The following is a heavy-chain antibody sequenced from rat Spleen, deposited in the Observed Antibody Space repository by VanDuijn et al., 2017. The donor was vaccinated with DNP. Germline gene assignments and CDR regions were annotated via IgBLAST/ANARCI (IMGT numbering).Heavy chain of an antibody. CDR1: GFTFSDYN. Sequence: EVQLVESGGGLVQPGRSLKLSCAASGFTFSDYNMAWVRQAPKKGLEWVATISYDGSSTYYRDSVKGRFTISRDNAKSTLYLQMDSLRSEDTATYYCARLNTRARDYWGQGVMVTVSS. D-gene: IGHD1-4*01. V-gene: IGHV5-7*01. CDR3: ARLNTRARDY. J-gene: IGHJ2*01. CDR2: ISYDGSST.